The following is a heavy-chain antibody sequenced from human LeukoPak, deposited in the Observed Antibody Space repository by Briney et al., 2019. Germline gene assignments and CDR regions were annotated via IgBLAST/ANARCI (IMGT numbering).Heavy chain of an antibody. Sequence: ASEKVSCKASGYTFTDYYMHWVRQAPGQGPEWMGWINSNSGATNYAQKFQGRVTMTRDTSISTVYMELSSLRSDDTAVYYCGRGVAAAGTVGYWGQGTLVTVSS. CDR3: GRGVAAAGTVGY. CDR2: INSNSGAT. V-gene: IGHV1-2*02. CDR1: GYTFTDYY. D-gene: IGHD6-13*01. J-gene: IGHJ4*02.